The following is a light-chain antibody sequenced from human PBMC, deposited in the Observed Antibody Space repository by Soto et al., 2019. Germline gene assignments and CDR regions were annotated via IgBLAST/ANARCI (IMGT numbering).Light chain of an antibody. V-gene: IGKV3-20*01. CDR1: QSVSSNF. CDR3: QQYVSSPLT. J-gene: IGKJ4*01. Sequence: DNVLTQSPGTLSLSPGERATLSCRASQSVSSNFLAWYQQKPGQAPRLLIYGASSRATGIPDRFSGSGSGTDFTLTISRMEPEDFAVYYCQQYVSSPLTFGGGTKVDIK. CDR2: GAS.